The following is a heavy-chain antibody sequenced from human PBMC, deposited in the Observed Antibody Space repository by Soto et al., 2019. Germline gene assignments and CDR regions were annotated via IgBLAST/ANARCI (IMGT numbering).Heavy chain of an antibody. Sequence: QVQLQQWGAGLLKPSETLSLTCAVYGGSFSGYYWSWIRQPPGKGLEWIEEINHSGSTNYNPSLKSRVTISVDTSKNQFSLKLSSVTAADTAVYYCARVRGYSYGYGYYYGMDVWGQGTTVTVSS. CDR2: INHSGST. V-gene: IGHV4-34*01. CDR3: ARVRGYSYGYGYYYGMDV. J-gene: IGHJ6*02. D-gene: IGHD5-18*01. CDR1: GGSFSGYY.